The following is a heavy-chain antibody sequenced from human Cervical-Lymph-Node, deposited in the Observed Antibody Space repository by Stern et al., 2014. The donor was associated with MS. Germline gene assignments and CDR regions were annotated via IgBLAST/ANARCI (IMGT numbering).Heavy chain of an antibody. Sequence: VQLVESVAEVNKPGASVKVSCKASGYTFTGYYMHWVRQAPGPGLGWMGRINPNSGGTNYAQKFQGRITMTRDTSISTACMELSRLRSDDTAVYYCASVSAVAGRWGQGTLVTVSS. V-gene: IGHV1-2*06. CDR3: ASVSAVAGR. J-gene: IGHJ4*02. CDR2: INPNSGGT. CDR1: GYTFTGYY. D-gene: IGHD6-19*01.